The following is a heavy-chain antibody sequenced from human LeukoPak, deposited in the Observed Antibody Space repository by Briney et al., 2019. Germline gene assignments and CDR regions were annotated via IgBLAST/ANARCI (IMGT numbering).Heavy chain of an antibody. D-gene: IGHD6-19*01. Sequence: PSETLSLTCTVSGGSISSSSYYWGWIRQPPGKGLEWIGSIYYSGSTYYNPSLKSRVTISVDTSKNQFSLKLSSVTAADTAVYYCARRAIAVALFDYWGQGTLVTVSS. V-gene: IGHV4-39*01. J-gene: IGHJ4*02. CDR2: IYYSGST. CDR3: ARRAIAVALFDY. CDR1: GGSISSSSYY.